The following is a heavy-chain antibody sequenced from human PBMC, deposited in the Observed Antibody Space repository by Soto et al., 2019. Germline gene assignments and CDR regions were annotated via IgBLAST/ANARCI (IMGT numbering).Heavy chain of an antibody. Sequence: PSETLSLNCAVYGCFLSESYWTWIRQPPGKGLEWIGEINHVGGTNYNPSLKSRVTMSVDTSQNQFSLRLISVTAADTAMYFCVRIRYQLPSSVLWLDPWGQGTPVTVSS. CDR1: GCFLSESY. J-gene: IGHJ5*02. D-gene: IGHD3-16*01. CDR3: VRIRYQLPSSVLWLDP. CDR2: INHVGGT. V-gene: IGHV4-34*01.